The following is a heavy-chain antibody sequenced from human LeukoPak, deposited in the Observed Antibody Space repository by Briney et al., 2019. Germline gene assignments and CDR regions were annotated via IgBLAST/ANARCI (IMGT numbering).Heavy chain of an antibody. Sequence: SETLSLTCTVSGGSISSSPYYWGWIRQPPGKGLEWIGSIYYSGSTYYNPSLKSRVTISVDTSKNQFSLKLSSVTAADTAVYYCAREEMTTSWFDPWGQGTLVTVSS. D-gene: IGHD4-11*01. V-gene: IGHV4-39*07. CDR3: AREEMTTSWFDP. J-gene: IGHJ5*02. CDR2: IYYSGST. CDR1: GGSISSSPYY.